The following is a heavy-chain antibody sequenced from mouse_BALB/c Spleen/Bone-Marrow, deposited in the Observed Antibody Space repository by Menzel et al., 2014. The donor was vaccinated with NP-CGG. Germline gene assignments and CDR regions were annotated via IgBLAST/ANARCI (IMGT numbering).Heavy chain of an antibody. Sequence: DVQLVESGAELVKPGASVKLSCTASGFNIKDTYMHWVKQRPEQGLEWIGRIDPANGNTKYDPKFQGKATITADTSSNTAYLQLSSLTSEDTAVYHCARNGNYGAWFAYWDQGTLVTVSA. V-gene: IGHV14-3*02. D-gene: IGHD2-1*01. J-gene: IGHJ3*01. CDR3: ARNGNYGAWFAY. CDR1: GFNIKDTY. CDR2: IDPANGNT.